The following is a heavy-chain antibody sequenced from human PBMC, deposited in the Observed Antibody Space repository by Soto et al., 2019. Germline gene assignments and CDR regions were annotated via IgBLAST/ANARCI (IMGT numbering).Heavy chain of an antibody. CDR2: ISVSVGST. CDR3: AKRDVPHSTSNAYFYDH. Sequence: PGGSLGLSCVVSGFPFTPSTMSWVRQSPGKGLEWVSTISVSVGSTYSADSVQGRFTVSSDISDNTLFLRMTSLTADDTAVYFCAKRDVPHSTSNAYFYDHWGRGVLVTVSS. D-gene: IGHD2-21*02. CDR1: GFPFTPST. V-gene: IGHV3-23*01. J-gene: IGHJ4*02.